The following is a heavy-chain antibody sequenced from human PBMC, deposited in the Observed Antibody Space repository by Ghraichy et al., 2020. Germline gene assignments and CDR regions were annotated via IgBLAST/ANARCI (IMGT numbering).Heavy chain of an antibody. CDR3: ARSLYYDILTGYLYGYYFDY. D-gene: IGHD3-9*01. J-gene: IGHJ4*02. V-gene: IGHV1-69*06. Sequence: SVKVSCKAPGGTFSSYAISWVRQAPGQGLEWMGGIIPIFGTANYAPKFQGRVTITADKSTSTAYMELSSLRSEDTAVYYCARSLYYDILTGYLYGYYFDYWGQGTLVTVSS. CDR2: IIPIFGTA. CDR1: GGTFSSYA.